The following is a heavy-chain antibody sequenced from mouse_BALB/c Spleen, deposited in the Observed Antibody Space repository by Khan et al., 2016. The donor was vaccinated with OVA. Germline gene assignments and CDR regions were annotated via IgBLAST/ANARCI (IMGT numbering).Heavy chain of an antibody. CDR2: INPTSGFT. Sequence: QVPLQQSGAELATPWASVKMSCTASGYTFTTYWMHWVKQRPGPGLESIGYINPTSGFTDYNQKFKDKATLTADKSSSTAYMQLSSLTSDDSAVYYCARDRIDYWGQGTTLTVSS. CDR3: ARDRIDY. V-gene: IGHV1-4*01. CDR1: GYTFTTYW. J-gene: IGHJ2*01.